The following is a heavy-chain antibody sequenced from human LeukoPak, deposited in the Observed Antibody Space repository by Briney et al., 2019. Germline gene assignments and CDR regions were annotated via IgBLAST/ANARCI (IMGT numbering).Heavy chain of an antibody. V-gene: IGHV4-4*02. J-gene: IGHJ6*02. D-gene: IGHD2-15*01. CDR3: ARVDYSYYYGMDV. Sequence: SETLSLTCAVSGGSISSSNWWSWVSQPPGKGLEWIGEIYHSGSTNYNPSLKSRVTISVDKSKNQFSLKLSSVTAADTAVYYCARVDYSYYYGMDVWGQGTTVTVSS. CDR2: IYHSGST. CDR1: GGSISSSNW.